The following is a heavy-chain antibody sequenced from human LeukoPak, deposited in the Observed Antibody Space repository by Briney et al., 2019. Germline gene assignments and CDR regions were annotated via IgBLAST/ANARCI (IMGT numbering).Heavy chain of an antibody. D-gene: IGHD4-23*01. V-gene: IGHV3-33*01. CDR2: IWYDGSNK. CDR3: ARDRDISDYGGNSGFDY. CDR1: GFTFSSYG. J-gene: IGHJ4*02. Sequence: GGSLRLSCAATGFTFSSYGMHWVRQAPGKGLEWVAVIWYDGSNKYYADSVKGRFTISIDNSKNTLYLQMNSLRAEDTAVYYCARDRDISDYGGNSGFDYWGQGTLVTVSS.